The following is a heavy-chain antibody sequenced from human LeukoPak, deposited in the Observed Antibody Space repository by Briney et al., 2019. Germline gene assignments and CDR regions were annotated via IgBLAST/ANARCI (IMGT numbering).Heavy chain of an antibody. CDR1: GGSISSYY. J-gene: IGHJ4*02. V-gene: IGHV4-59*08. CDR3: ASFVGAATTSHIDY. Sequence: SETLSLTCTVSGGSISSYYWSWIRQPPGKGLEWIGYIYYSGSTYYNPSLKSRVTISVDTSKNQFSLKLSSVTAADTAVYYCASFVGAATTSHIDYWGQGTLVTVSS. D-gene: IGHD1-26*01. CDR2: IYYSGST.